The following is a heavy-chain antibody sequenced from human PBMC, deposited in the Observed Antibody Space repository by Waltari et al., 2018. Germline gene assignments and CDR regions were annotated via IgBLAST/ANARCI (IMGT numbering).Heavy chain of an antibody. D-gene: IGHD3-22*01. Sequence: VQLQESGPGLVKPSETLSLRCNVSGDSIRSHLWSLIRQAPGKGLEWIVHMYFSGTKDYNPSLKSRVAISIDTSKNHFSLNLRSVTAADTAIYYCARLPRGSVIIGAFDIWGQGTQVTVSS. V-gene: IGHV4-59*11. CDR1: GDSIRSHL. CDR3: ARLPRGSVIIGAFDI. CDR2: MYFSGTK. J-gene: IGHJ3*02.